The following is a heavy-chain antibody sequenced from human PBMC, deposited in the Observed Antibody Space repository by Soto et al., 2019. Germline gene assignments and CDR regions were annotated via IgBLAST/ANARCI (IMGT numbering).Heavy chain of an antibody. CDR2: ITGSGGGT. Sequence: EVQLLESGGRLVPPGGSLRLSCAGSRFSFSNYAMTWARQAPGEGLEWVSSITGSGGGTTYADSVKGRFTISRDNSKNMLYLQMDSLRADDTAVYYCSTDPNGDYIGAFDNWGQGTMVTVSS. CDR1: RFSFSNYA. D-gene: IGHD4-17*01. J-gene: IGHJ3*02. CDR3: STDPNGDYIGAFDN. V-gene: IGHV3-23*01.